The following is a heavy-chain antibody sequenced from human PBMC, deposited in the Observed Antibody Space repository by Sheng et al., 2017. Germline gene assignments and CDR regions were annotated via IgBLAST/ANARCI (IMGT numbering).Heavy chain of an antibody. V-gene: IGHV3-48*03. CDR3: ARDIAAYCGGDCYQPRGMDV. CDR1: GFTFSSYE. D-gene: IGHD2-21*02. J-gene: IGHJ6*02. Sequence: EVQLVESGGGLVQPGGSLRLSCAASGFTFSSYEMNWVRQAPGKGLEWVSYISSSGSTIYYADSVKGRFTISRDNAKNSLYLQMNSLRAEDTAVYYCARDIAAYCGGDCYQPRGMDVWGQGTTVTVSS. CDR2: ISSSGSTI.